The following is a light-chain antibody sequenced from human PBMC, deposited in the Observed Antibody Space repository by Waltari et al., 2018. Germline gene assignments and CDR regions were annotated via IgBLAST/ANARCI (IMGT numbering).Light chain of an antibody. CDR1: MSNIGNNP. V-gene: IGLV1-44*01. CDR2: NDN. CDR3: AARDDSLDVWV. Sequence: QSVLTQPPSASGTPGQRVIISCSGTMSNIGNNPVNWYQQLPGTAPKVLIYNDNQRPWGVPDRFSVSKSGPSASLAISGLQSDDEADYYCAARDDSLDVWVFGWGTKVTVL. J-gene: IGLJ3*02.